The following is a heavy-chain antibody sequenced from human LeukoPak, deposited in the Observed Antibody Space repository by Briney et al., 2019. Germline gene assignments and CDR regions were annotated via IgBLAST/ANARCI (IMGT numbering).Heavy chain of an antibody. D-gene: IGHD6-19*01. Sequence: GGSLRLSCATSGFTFSEHYMSWIRQAPGKGLEWVSYISSSGSTIYYADSVKGRFTISRDNAKNSLYLQMNSLRAEDTAVYYCARSYSSAWHYYYGMDVWGQGTTVTVSS. CDR2: ISSSGSTI. CDR1: GFTFSEHY. V-gene: IGHV3-11*01. J-gene: IGHJ6*02. CDR3: ARSYSSAWHYYYGMDV.